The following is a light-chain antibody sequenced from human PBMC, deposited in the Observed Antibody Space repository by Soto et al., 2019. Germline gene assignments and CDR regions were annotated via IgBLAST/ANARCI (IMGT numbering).Light chain of an antibody. CDR3: QQYNNWPPGT. CDR1: QSVSSN. CDR2: GAS. V-gene: IGKV3-15*01. J-gene: IGKJ1*01. Sequence: EIVVTQSTATQSVSPGERATISCRASQSVSSNLAWYQQKPGQAPRLLIYGASTRATGIPARFSGSVSGTEFTLTISSLQSEDFAVYFCQQYNNWPPGTFGQGTKVDNK.